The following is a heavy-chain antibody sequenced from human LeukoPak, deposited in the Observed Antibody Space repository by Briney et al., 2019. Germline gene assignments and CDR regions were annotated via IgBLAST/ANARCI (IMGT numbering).Heavy chain of an antibody. V-gene: IGHV4-30-2*01. CDR2: IYHSGRT. CDR1: GGSISSGGYS. J-gene: IGHJ6*02. D-gene: IGHD5-12*01. Sequence: SETLSLTCAVSGGSISSGGYSWSWIRQPPGKGLEWIGYIYHSGRTYYNPSLKSRVTISVDRSKNQFSLKLSSVTAADTAVYYCARGHDYLIRGGVDVWGQGTTVTVSS. CDR3: ARGHDYLIRGGVDV.